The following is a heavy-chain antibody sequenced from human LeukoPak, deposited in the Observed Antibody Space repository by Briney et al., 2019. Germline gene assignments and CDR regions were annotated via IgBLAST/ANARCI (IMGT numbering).Heavy chain of an antibody. J-gene: IGHJ4*02. D-gene: IGHD1-26*01. CDR3: ARDHSGSYCLDY. V-gene: IGHV3-21*01. CDR2: ISSSSSYI. Sequence: GGSLRLSFAASRFSFSKYRMNWLPQAPGKGLELVSSISSSSSYIYYADSVKGRFTISRDNAKNSLYLQMNSLRAEYTDVYYCARDHSGSYCLDYWGQGTLVTVSS. CDR1: RFSFSKYR.